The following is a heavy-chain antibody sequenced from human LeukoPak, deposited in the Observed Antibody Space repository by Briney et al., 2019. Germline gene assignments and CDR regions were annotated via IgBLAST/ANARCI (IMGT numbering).Heavy chain of an antibody. CDR3: ARGPLVRLPSSFDP. CDR1: GYTFTSYD. J-gene: IGHJ5*02. Sequence: ASVKVSCKASGYTFTSYDINWVRQATGQELEWMGWMNPNSGNTGSAQRFRGRVTMTRDTSRSTAYMELRSLTSEDTAVYYCARGPLVRLPSSFDPWGQGTLVTVSS. V-gene: IGHV1-8*01. CDR2: MNPNSGNT. D-gene: IGHD3-16*02.